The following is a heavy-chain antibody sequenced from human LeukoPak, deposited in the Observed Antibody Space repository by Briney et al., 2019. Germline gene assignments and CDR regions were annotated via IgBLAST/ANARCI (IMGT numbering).Heavy chain of an antibody. CDR3: VRNGLTAAFDI. CDR2: IKTDGSTT. V-gene: IGHV3-74*01. Sequence: PGGSLRLSCAASGFTLSNSWTHWVRQAPGKGLVWVSRIKTDGSTTSYADSVKGRFTISRDNAKNTLYLQMNSLRAEDTAVYYCVRNGLTAAFDIWGQGTMVTVAS. D-gene: IGHD1-14*01. J-gene: IGHJ3*02. CDR1: GFTLSNSW.